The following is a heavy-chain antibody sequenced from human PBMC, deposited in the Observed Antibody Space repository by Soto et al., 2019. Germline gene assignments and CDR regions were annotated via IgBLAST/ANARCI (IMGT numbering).Heavy chain of an antibody. D-gene: IGHD4-17*01. CDR2: IYYSGST. J-gene: IGHJ4*02. CDR3: ARVYGDYEIDY. Sequence: SETLSLTCTVSGGSISSYYWSWIRQPPGKGLEWIGYIYYSGSTNYNPSLKSRVTISVDTSKNQFSLKLSSVTAADTAVYYCARVYGDYEIDYWGQGTLVTVSS. CDR1: GGSISSYY. V-gene: IGHV4-59*01.